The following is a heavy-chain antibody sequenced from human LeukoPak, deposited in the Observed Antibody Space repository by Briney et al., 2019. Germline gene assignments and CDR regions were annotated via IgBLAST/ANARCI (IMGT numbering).Heavy chain of an antibody. V-gene: IGHV3-7*01. CDR1: GFTFSSYW. CDR3: ARAMVDTNWYFDY. J-gene: IGHJ4*02. CDR2: IKQDGSEK. D-gene: IGHD5-12*01. Sequence: PGGSLRLSCAASGFTFSSYWMSWVRQAPGKGLEWVANIKQDGSEKYYVDSVKGRFTISRDNAKNSLYLQMNSLRAEDTAVYYCARAMVDTNWYFDYWGQGTLVTVSS.